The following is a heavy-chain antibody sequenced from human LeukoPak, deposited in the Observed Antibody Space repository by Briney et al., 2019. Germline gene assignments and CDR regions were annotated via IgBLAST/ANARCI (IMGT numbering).Heavy chain of an antibody. CDR3: ATGELGTFDY. CDR2: IYYSGST. Sequence: SETLSLTCTVSGGSISSYYWSWIRQPPGKGLEWIGYIYYSGSTNYNPSLKSRVTISVDRSKNQFSLKLSSVTAADTAVYYCATGELGTFDYWGQGALVTVSS. V-gene: IGHV4-59*12. J-gene: IGHJ4*02. CDR1: GGSISSYY. D-gene: IGHD7-27*01.